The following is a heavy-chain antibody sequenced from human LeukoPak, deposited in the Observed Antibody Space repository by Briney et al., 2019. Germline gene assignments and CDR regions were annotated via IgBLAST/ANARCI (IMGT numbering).Heavy chain of an antibody. Sequence: SEALSLTCAVYGGSFSGYFWTWIRQPPGKGLEWIGEINHGGSTNYNPSLKSRVTISVDTSKNHFSLNLSSLTAADTAVYYCARGPPLTYDGSGYYFFDYWGQGTLVTVSS. CDR3: ARGPPLTYDGSGYYFFDY. CDR2: INHGGST. V-gene: IGHV4-34*01. J-gene: IGHJ4*02. CDR1: GGSFSGYF. D-gene: IGHD3-22*01.